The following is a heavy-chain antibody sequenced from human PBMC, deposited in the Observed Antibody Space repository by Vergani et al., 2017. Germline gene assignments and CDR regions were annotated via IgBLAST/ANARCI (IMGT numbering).Heavy chain of an antibody. D-gene: IGHD3/OR15-3a*01. CDR3: FYDFWAGYDSGDV. CDR1: GLTFSDSA. Sequence: EVELLESGGGLAQPGESLKLSCATSGLTFSDSAIHWVRQTSGKGLEWIGRIRDKAYNYATVYAVSVKGRFTISRDDSKKTAYLQMNGLTTEDTAVYYCFYDFWAGYDSGDVWGKGTTVTVSS. J-gene: IGHJ6*04. CDR2: IRDKAYNYAT. V-gene: IGHV3-73*01.